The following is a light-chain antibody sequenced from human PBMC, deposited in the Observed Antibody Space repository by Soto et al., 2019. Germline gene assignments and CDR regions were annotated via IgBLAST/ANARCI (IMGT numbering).Light chain of an antibody. CDR2: DAS. Sequence: DIQMTQSPSTLSVSVGDRVTITCRASQSISNWFAWYQQKPGKAPKLLIYDASSLESGVPSRFSGSGSGTEFTLTISSLQPDDFATYYCQQYNSYPWTFGQGTKVEIK. V-gene: IGKV1-5*01. CDR3: QQYNSYPWT. J-gene: IGKJ1*01. CDR1: QSISNW.